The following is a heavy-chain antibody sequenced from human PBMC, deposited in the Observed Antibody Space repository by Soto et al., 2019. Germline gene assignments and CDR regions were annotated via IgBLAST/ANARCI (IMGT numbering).Heavy chain of an antibody. CDR2: INANAIDT. V-gene: IGHV3-23*01. D-gene: IGHD5-18*01. CDR1: GFIFGNHG. Sequence: GSLRLSCAASGFIFGNHGMTWVRQAPGRALEWVSTINANAIDTHYADSVKGRFTISRDNSKSTLDLQMNSLRAEDTAIYYCARDIRGYSRAFDSWGRGTLVTVSS. CDR3: ARDIRGYSRAFDS. J-gene: IGHJ4*02.